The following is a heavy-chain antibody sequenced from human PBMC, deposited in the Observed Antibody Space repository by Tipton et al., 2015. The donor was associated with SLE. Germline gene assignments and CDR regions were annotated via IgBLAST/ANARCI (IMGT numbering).Heavy chain of an antibody. CDR3: ARANVWSTNVDS. Sequence: TLSLTCSVSGVSISTSYWSWIRQPPGKGLEWMGYIYPSGTTPYNPSLKGRLTISVDTSRNQFSLRLTSVTAADTAVYYCARANVWSTNVDSWGQGTLVTVSS. V-gene: IGHV4-4*08. D-gene: IGHD2-8*01. CDR1: GVSISTSY. CDR2: IYPSGTT. J-gene: IGHJ4*02.